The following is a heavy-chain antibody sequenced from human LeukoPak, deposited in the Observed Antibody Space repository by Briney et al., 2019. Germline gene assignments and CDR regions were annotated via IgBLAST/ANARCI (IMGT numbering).Heavy chain of an antibody. V-gene: IGHV3-74*01. CDR2: IKHDGSAT. D-gene: IGHD3-3*01. CDR1: GFTFSSYA. J-gene: IGHJ4*02. Sequence: GGSLRLSCAASGFTFSSYAMSWIRQVPGKGLVWVSYIKHDGSATNYAGSVKGRFTISRDNAKNTLYLQMNSLRAEDTAVYYCVSGSLQSGYNFDYWGQGALVTVSS. CDR3: VSGSLQSGYNFDY.